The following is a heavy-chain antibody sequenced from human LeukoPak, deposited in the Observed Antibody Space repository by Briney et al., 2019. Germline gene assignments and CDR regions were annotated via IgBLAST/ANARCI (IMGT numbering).Heavy chain of an antibody. V-gene: IGHV3-30*18. CDR1: GFTSSSFG. D-gene: IGHD6-6*01. CDR3: AKDYSSYDAFDI. J-gene: IGHJ3*02. Sequence: GGSLRLSCAASGFTSSSFGMHWLRQAPGKGLVWVADISYDGSNKYYADSVKGRFTISRDNSKNTLYLQMNSLRAEDTAVYYCAKDYSSYDAFDIWGQGTMVTVSS. CDR2: ISYDGSNK.